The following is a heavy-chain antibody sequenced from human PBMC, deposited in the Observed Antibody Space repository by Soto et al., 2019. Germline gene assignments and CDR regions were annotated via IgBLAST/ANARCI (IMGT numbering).Heavy chain of an antibody. D-gene: IGHD4-4*01. CDR1: GGTFSSYA. V-gene: IGHV1-69*13. CDR3: ARVFYSNYYYYYGMDV. J-gene: IGHJ6*02. CDR2: IIPIFGTA. Sequence: SVKVSCKASGGTFSSYAISWVRQAPGQGLDWMGGIIPIFGTANYAQKFQGRVTITADESTSTAYMELSSLRSEDTAVYYCARVFYSNYYYYYGMDVWGQGTTVTVSS.